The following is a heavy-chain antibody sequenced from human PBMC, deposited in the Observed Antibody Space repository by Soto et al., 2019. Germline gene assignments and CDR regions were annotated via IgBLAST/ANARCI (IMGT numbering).Heavy chain of an antibody. V-gene: IGHV3-23*01. CDR2: ISGSGGST. Sequence: GGSLRLSCAASGFTFSSYAMSWVRQAPGKGLEWVSAISGSGGSTYYADSVKGRFTISRDNSKNTLYLQMNSLRAEDTAVYYCAKEIYDFWSGFPYDAFDIWGQGTMVTVSS. D-gene: IGHD3-3*01. CDR3: AKEIYDFWSGFPYDAFDI. CDR1: GFTFSSYA. J-gene: IGHJ3*02.